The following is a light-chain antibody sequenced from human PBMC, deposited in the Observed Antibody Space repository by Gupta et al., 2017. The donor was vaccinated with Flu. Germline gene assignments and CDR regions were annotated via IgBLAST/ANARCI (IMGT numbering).Light chain of an antibody. CDR1: SSNVGSFDF. Sequence: QSALPQPASVSGSPGQSITISCTGDSSNVGSFDFVSWYQQHHGKTHKLMIYDVTYRPSGSTNRFSGSKAGDTASLTISRLKAEDEATYYCSSYTRRATRVFGGGTKVTVL. CDR3: SSYTRRATRV. CDR2: DVT. V-gene: IGLV2-14*03. J-gene: IGLJ3*02.